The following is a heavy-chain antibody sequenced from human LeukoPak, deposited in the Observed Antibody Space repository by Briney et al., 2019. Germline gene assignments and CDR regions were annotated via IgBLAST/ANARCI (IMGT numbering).Heavy chain of an antibody. CDR3: ASSEFYYGFDV. V-gene: IGHV3-23*01. J-gene: IGHJ6*02. CDR1: GFTFSTYA. D-gene: IGHD3-10*01. Sequence: GGSLRLSCAASGFTFSTYAMSWVRQAPGKGLEWVSGINGGGSSTYYADSVKGRFSISRDNSKNTLFLQMNSLGAEDTAVYYCASSEFYYGFDVRGQGTTVTVSS. CDR2: INGGGSST.